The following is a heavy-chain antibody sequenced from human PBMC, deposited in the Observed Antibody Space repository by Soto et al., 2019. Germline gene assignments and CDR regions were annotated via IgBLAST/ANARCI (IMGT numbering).Heavy chain of an antibody. CDR1: VFIFTNFW. V-gene: IGHV3-74*01. Sequence: PGESLKISCEASVFIFTNFWMHWVRQVPGKGLVWVSRIDTSGSSTSYADSVKGRFTISRDNAKNTVSLQMNSLRAEDTGVYYCAKDSWYFDLWSQGSLVTVSS. J-gene: IGHJ4*02. CDR3: AKDSWYFDL. CDR2: IDTSGSST. D-gene: IGHD6-13*01.